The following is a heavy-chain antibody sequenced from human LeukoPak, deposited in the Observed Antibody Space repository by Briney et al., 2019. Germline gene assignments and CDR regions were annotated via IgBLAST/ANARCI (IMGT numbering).Heavy chain of an antibody. CDR1: GYSISSGYY. J-gene: IGHJ5*02. CDR2: IYHGGTT. V-gene: IGHV4-38-2*02. CDR3: ARFSVSQAWFDP. D-gene: IGHD1-14*01. Sequence: PSETLSLTCTVSGYSISSGYYWGWIRQPPGKGLEWIGNIYHGGTTYYNPSLKSRVTISVDTSKNQFSLKLTSVTAADTAVYYCARFSVSQAWFDPWGQGALVTVSS.